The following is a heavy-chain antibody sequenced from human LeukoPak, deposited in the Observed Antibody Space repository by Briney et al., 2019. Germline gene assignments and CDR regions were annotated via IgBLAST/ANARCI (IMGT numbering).Heavy chain of an antibody. D-gene: IGHD6-13*01. J-gene: IGHJ4*02. V-gene: IGHV3-7*01. CDR2: IKRDGSEK. CDR1: GFTFSTYW. CDR3: ARDSAGNDY. Sequence: GGSLRLSCAASGFTFSTYWMSWVRQAPGKGLEWVANIKRDGSEKYYIDSVKGRFTISRDNAKNSLYLQMNSLRAEDTAMYYCARDSAGNDYWGQGTLVTVSS.